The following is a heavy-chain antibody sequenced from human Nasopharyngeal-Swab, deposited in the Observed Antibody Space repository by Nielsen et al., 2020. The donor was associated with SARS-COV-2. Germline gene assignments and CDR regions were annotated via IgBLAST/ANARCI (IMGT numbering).Heavy chain of an antibody. CDR3: VNGGSLDF. CDR2: IKQDGSEK. D-gene: IGHD2-15*01. V-gene: IGHV3-7*01. Sequence: GESLMISCAASGFTFSNSWMSWVRQAPGNGLEWVANIKQDGSEKYYVDSVKGRFTISRENAKNSLYLQMNSLRAEDTGVYYCVNGGSLDFWGQGTLVTVSP. CDR1: GFTFSNSW. J-gene: IGHJ4*02.